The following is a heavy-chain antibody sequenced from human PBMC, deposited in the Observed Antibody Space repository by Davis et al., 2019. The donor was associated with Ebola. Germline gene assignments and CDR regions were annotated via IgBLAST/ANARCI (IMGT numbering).Heavy chain of an antibody. J-gene: IGHJ5*02. CDR2: IYPGDSDT. V-gene: IGHV5-51*01. CDR1: GYSFTSYW. D-gene: IGHD6-13*01. CDR3: ARRVLHPTIYSSSWYNWFDP. Sequence: PGGSLRLSCKGSGYSFTSYWIGWVRQLPGKGLEWMGIIYPGDSDTRYSPSFQGQVTISADKSISTAYLQWSSLKASDTAMYYCARRVLHPTIYSSSWYNWFDPWGQGTLVTVSS.